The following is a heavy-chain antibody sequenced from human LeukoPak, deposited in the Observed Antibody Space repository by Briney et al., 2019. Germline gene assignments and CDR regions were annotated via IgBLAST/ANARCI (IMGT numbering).Heavy chain of an antibody. V-gene: IGHV3-21*01. CDR2: ISSSGSYI. CDR1: GFTFGSYS. Sequence: GGSLRLSCAATGFTFGSYSMYWVRQAPGKGVEWVSSISSSGSYIYYADSVKGRFTISRDNARNSLYLQMNSLRAEDTAVYYCARVITGMDYWGQGTLVTVSS. J-gene: IGHJ4*02. CDR3: ARVITGMDY. D-gene: IGHD1-20*01.